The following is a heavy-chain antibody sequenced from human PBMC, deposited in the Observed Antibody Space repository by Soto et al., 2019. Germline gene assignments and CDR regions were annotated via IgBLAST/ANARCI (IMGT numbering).Heavy chain of an antibody. Sequence: VGSLRLSCAASGFSFSNYEMNWVRQAPGKGLEWVAYISSGGDTIHYADSVRGRFTVSRDNARNSLSLQMNTLRVEDTALYYCARDRAAGGYWGQGTLVTVSS. CDR1: GFSFSNYE. J-gene: IGHJ4*02. CDR3: ARDRAAGGY. V-gene: IGHV3-48*03. D-gene: IGHD6-13*01. CDR2: ISSGGDTI.